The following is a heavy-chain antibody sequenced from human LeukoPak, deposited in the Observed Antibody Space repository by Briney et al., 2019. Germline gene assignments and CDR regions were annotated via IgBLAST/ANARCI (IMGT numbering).Heavy chain of an antibody. Sequence: PGRSLRLSCAASRFTFSSYAMHWVRQAPGKGLEWVALISYDGSNKYYADSVKGRFTISRDNSKNTLYLQMNSLRAEDTAVYYCAKYKGAALYYHYGMDVWAQGTTVIVSS. CDR2: ISYDGSNK. CDR3: AKYKGAALYYHYGMDV. J-gene: IGHJ6*02. CDR1: RFTFSSYA. D-gene: IGHD6-13*01. V-gene: IGHV3-30-3*02.